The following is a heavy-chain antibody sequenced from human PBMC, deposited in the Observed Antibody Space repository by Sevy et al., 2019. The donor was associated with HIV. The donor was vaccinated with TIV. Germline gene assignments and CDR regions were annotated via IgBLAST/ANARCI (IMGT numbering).Heavy chain of an antibody. CDR1: GFTFTSYA. D-gene: IGHD1-26*01. V-gene: IGHV3-23*01. CDR2: LSGGGGSP. J-gene: IGHJ3*02. Sequence: GGSLRLSCAASGFTFTSYAMSWVRQTPGKGLEWVSGLSGGGGSPFYADSVKGRFTISRDNSKNTLYLQMNSLRAKDTALYYCAKDRIWELGDAFDIWGQGTMVTVSS. CDR3: AKDRIWELGDAFDI.